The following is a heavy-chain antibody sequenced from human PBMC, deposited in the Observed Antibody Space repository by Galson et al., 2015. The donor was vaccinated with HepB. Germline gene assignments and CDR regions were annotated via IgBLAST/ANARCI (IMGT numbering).Heavy chain of an antibody. CDR2: ISYDGSNK. D-gene: IGHD6-19*01. V-gene: IGHV3-30-3*01. CDR1: GFTFSPYA. CDR3: ARVVAGTGYYFDY. J-gene: IGHJ4*02. Sequence: SLRLSCAASGFTFSPYAMHWVRQAPGKGLEWVAVISYDGSNKYYADSVKGRFTISRDNSKNTLYLQMNSLRAEDTAVYYCARVVAGTGYYFDYWGQGTLVTVSS.